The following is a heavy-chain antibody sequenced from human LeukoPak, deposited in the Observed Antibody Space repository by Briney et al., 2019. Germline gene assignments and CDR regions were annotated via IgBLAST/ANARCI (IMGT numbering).Heavy chain of an antibody. CDR3: ARPGGSYYSDYSYFDL. J-gene: IGHJ2*01. CDR2: INHSGST. V-gene: IGHV4-34*01. CDR1: GGSFSGYY. Sequence: SETLSLTCAVYGGSFSGYYWSWIRQPPGKGLEWIGEINHSGSTNYNPSLKSRVTISVDTSKNQFSLKLSSVTAADTAVYYCARPGGSYYSDYSYFDLWGRGTLVTVSS. D-gene: IGHD1-26*01.